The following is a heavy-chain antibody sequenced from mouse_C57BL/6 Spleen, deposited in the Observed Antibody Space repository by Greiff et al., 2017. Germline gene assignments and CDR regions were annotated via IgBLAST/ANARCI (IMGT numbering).Heavy chain of an antibody. J-gene: IGHJ4*01. CDR2: ISYDGSN. CDR3: ARGILRGAMDY. Sequence: DVKLQESGPGLVKPSQSLSLTCSVTGYSITSGYYWNWIRQFPGNKLEWMGYISYDGSNNYNPSLKNRISITRDTSKNQFFLKLNSVTTEDTATYYCARGILRGAMDYWGQGTSVTVSA. V-gene: IGHV3-6*01. CDR1: GYSITSGYY.